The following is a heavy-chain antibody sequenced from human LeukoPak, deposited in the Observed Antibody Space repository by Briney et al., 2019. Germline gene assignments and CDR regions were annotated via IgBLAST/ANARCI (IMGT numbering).Heavy chain of an antibody. CDR2: ISSSGSTI. CDR3: AELGVSMIGGV. D-gene: IGHD3-10*02. J-gene: IGHJ6*04. V-gene: IGHV3-48*03. CDR1: GFTFSSYE. Sequence: GGSLRLSCAASGFTFSSYEMNWVRQAPGKGLEWVSYISSSGSTIYYADSVKGRFTISRDNAKNSLYLQMNSLRAEDTAVYYCAELGVSMIGGVWGKGTTVTISS.